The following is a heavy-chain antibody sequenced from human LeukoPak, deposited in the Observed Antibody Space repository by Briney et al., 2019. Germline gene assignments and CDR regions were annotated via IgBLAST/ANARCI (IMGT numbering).Heavy chain of an antibody. V-gene: IGHV3-21*04. CDR2: ISSSSSYI. J-gene: IGHJ5*02. D-gene: IGHD3-16*01. Sequence: GGSLRLSCAASGFTFSSYSMNWVRQAPGKGLEWVSSISSSSSYIYYAGSVRGRFTISRDDSKNTLYLQMNSLRAEDTAVYYCAKDISIYTPWGQGTLVTVSS. CDR1: GFTFSSYS. CDR3: AKDISIYTP.